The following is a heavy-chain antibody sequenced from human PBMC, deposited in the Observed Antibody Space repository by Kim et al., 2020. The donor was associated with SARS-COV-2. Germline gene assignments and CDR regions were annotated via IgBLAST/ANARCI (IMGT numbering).Heavy chain of an antibody. CDR1: GFTFNNYP. CDR3: AKRDSSGWYYFDY. V-gene: IGHV3-23*01. Sequence: GGSLRLSCAASGFTFNNYPMSWVRQAPGKGLEWVSAISGSGDYTFYADSVKGRFTISRDNSKNTLYLQMNSLRAEDTAIYYCAKRDSSGWYYFDYWGQGT. D-gene: IGHD6-19*01. J-gene: IGHJ4*02. CDR2: ISGSGDYT.